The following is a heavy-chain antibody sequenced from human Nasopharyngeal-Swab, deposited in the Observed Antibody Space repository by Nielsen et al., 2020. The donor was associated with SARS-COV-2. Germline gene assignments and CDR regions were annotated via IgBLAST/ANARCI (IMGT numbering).Heavy chain of an antibody. V-gene: IGHV1-69*13. CDR2: IIPIFGTA. J-gene: IGHJ5*02. CDR3: AREGITMLRFNWFDP. D-gene: IGHD3-10*01. CDR1: GGTFSSYA. Sequence: SVKISCKASGGTFSSYAISWVRQAPGQGLEWMGGIIPIFGTANYAQKFQGRVTITADESTSTAYMELSSLRSEDTAVYYCAREGITMLRFNWFDPWGQGTLVTVSS.